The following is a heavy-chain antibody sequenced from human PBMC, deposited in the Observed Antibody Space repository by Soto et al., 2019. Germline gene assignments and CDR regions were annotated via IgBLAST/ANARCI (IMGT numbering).Heavy chain of an antibody. J-gene: IGHJ6*02. CDR1: GFPISSPYS. CDR3: ARVTMVIRDSDHFGVDV. D-gene: IGHD4-17*01. V-gene: IGHV4-38-2*02. CDR2: ISHTGTT. Sequence: SETLSLTCLVSGFPISSPYSWGWIRQPPGKGLEWIGSISHTGTTSYSPSLTSRVSISVDTSKSQVSLKLTSVTAADTAVYFCARVTMVIRDSDHFGVDVWGHGTTVTVSS.